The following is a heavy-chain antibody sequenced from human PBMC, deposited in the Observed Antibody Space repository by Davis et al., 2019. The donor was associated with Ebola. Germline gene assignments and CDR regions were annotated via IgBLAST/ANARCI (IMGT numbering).Heavy chain of an antibody. CDR3: AREGGDEALAGGDNWFAP. V-gene: IGHV1-2*02. D-gene: IGHD6-19*01. CDR2: INSHGGVA. CDR1: RYTFTGYY. J-gene: IGHJ5*02. Sequence: SVQVSCQASRYTFTGYYMHWLRQAPGQGFEHMGWINSHGGVANYAQKFRDRVTLTGDTSIITSYMELTRLSPDDTALYYCAREGGDEALAGGDNWFAPWGQGTLVTVSS.